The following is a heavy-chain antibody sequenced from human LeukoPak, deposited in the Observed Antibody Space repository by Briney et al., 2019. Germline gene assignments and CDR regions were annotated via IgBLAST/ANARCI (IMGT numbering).Heavy chain of an antibody. CDR3: ARETELLVYDY. Sequence: SVKVSCKASGGTFSSYTISWVRQAPGQGLEWMGRIIPILGIANYAQKFQGRVTITADKSTSTAYMELSSLRSEDTAVYYCARETELLVYDYSGQGTLVTVSS. D-gene: IGHD1-26*01. V-gene: IGHV1-69*04. CDR2: IIPILGIA. CDR1: GGTFSSYT. J-gene: IGHJ4*02.